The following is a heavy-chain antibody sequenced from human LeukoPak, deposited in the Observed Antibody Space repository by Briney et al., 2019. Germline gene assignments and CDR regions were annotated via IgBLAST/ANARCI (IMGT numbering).Heavy chain of an antibody. Sequence: SQTLSLTCAISGDSVSSNSAAWNWIRQSPSRGLEWLGRTYYRSKWYNDYAVPVKSRITINPDTSKNQFSLQLNSVTPEDTAVYYCARGVVVRVYYYYGMDVWGQGTTVTVSS. V-gene: IGHV6-1*01. J-gene: IGHJ6*02. D-gene: IGHD3-22*01. CDR1: GDSVSSNSAA. CDR2: TYYRSKWYN. CDR3: ARGVVVRVYYYYGMDV.